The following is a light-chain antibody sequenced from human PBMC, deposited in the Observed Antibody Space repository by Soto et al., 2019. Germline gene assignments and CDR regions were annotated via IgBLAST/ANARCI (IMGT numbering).Light chain of an antibody. CDR2: AAS. Sequence: DIQMTQSPSCLSASVGDRVIITCRASQGISDHLAWYQQKPGKVPKLLIYAASTVQSGVPSRFSGSGSGTEFTLTISSLQPEDVATYYCQKHNGAPFTFGGGTKVEIK. J-gene: IGKJ4*01. CDR1: QGISDH. V-gene: IGKV1-27*01. CDR3: QKHNGAPFT.